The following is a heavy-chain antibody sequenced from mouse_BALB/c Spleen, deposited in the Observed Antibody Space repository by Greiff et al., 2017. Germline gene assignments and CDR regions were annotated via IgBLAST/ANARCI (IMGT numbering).Heavy chain of an antibody. CDR1: GDSITSCY. J-gene: IGHJ1*01. Sequence: EVKLVESGPSLVKPSQTLSLTCSVTGDSITSCYWNWIRKFPGNKLEYMGYISYSGSTYYNPSLKSRISITRDTSKNQYYLQLNSVTTEDTATYYCARFLYGNYVYFDVWGAGTTVTVSS. V-gene: IGHV3-8*02. D-gene: IGHD2-1*01. CDR3: ARFLYGNYVYFDV. CDR2: ISYSGST.